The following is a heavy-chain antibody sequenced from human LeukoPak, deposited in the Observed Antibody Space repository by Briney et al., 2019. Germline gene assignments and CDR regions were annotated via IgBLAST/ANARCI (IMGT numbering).Heavy chain of an antibody. J-gene: IGHJ4*02. V-gene: IGHV3-64*01. Sequence: GESLRLSCAASGFTFSSYAMHWVRQAPGKGLEYVSAISSIGGSTYYANSVKGRFTISRDNSKNTLYLQMGSLRAEDMAVYYCARSYDSSGYTVGYWGQGTLVTVSS. CDR1: GFTFSSYA. D-gene: IGHD3-22*01. CDR3: ARSYDSSGYTVGY. CDR2: ISSIGGST.